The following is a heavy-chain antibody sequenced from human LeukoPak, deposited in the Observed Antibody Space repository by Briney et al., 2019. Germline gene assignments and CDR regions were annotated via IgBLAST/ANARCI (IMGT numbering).Heavy chain of an antibody. CDR2: ISGSGDST. CDR3: AKNLYCGGGSCYPSALGMDV. V-gene: IGHV3-23*01. Sequence: GGSLRLSCAASGFTFSSYAMSWVRQAPGKGLECVSAISGSGDSTYYADSVKGRFTISRDNYKNTLFLQMNSLRAEDTAVYYCAKNLYCGGGSCYPSALGMDVWGQGTTVTVSS. D-gene: IGHD2-15*01. J-gene: IGHJ6*02. CDR1: GFTFSSYA.